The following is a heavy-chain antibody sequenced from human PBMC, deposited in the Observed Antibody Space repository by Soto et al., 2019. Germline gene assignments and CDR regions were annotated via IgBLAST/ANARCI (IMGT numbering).Heavy chain of an antibody. V-gene: IGHV1-24*01. J-gene: IGHJ4*02. D-gene: IGHD6-13*01. CDR3: ARLWGYYSSSWYVLDY. CDR2: FDPEDGET. CDR1: GYTLTELS. Sequence: ASVKVSCKVSGYTLTELSMHWVRQAPGKGLEWMGGFDPEDGETIYAQKFQGRVTMTEDTSTDTAYMGLSSLRSEDTAVCYCARLWGYYSSSWYVLDYWGQGSLVTGSS.